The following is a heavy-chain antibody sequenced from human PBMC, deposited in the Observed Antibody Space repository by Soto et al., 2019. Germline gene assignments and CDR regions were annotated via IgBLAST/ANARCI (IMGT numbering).Heavy chain of an antibody. CDR1: GGSPRSGGYY. CDR2: IYYSGNT. Sequence: SPSLTPTVSGGSPRSGGYYWGCVSQHPRRGLEWIGNIYYSGNTYYDPSLKSRLTISVDTSKNQFTLNLSSVTAADTAVYYCARDRLMATAGTARHYFGLDVWGQGTTVTVSS. J-gene: IGHJ6*02. D-gene: IGHD5-18*01. CDR3: ARDRLMATAGTARHYFGLDV. V-gene: IGHV4-31*02.